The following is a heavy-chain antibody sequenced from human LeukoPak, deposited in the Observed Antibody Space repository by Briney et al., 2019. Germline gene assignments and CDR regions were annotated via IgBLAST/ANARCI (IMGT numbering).Heavy chain of an antibody. D-gene: IGHD3-22*01. CDR2: MNPNSGYT. Sequence: ASVKVSCKASGYTFTSYDINWMRQATGQGLEWMGWMNPNSGYTVYAQKFQGRVTITRDTSITTAYMELSSLRSEDTAVYYCARENGGYYYDSSWFDPWGQGTLVTVSS. J-gene: IGHJ5*02. CDR3: ARENGGYYYDSSWFDP. V-gene: IGHV1-8*03. CDR1: GYTFTSYD.